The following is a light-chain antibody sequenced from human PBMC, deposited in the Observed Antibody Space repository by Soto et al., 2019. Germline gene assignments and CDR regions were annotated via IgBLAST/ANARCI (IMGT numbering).Light chain of an antibody. CDR3: QQFDNLIT. J-gene: IGKJ4*01. CDR2: DAS. CDR1: QRISNNY. Sequence: EIVLTQSPATLSSSPGERATLSCGASQRISNNYLAWYQQKPGLAPRLLIYDASNRAAGIPDRFSGSGSGTDFTLTISRLEPEDFAVYYCQQFDNLITFGGGTKVEIK. V-gene: IGKV3D-20*01.